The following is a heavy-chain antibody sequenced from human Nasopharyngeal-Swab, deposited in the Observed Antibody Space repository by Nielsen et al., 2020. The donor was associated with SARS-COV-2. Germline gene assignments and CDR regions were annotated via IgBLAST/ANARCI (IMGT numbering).Heavy chain of an antibody. D-gene: IGHD7-27*01. J-gene: IGHJ4*02. CDR3: ARAGEYRFDY. CDR2: LNGDATTV. Sequence: GESLKISCAGSGFTFSSSWLHWVRQAPGEGLVWVARLNGDATTVDYADSVKGRFTISRGNAKNTLYLQMNGLGDEDTAIYYCARAGEYRFDYWGQGTLVTVSS. CDR1: GFTFSSSW. V-gene: IGHV3-74*01.